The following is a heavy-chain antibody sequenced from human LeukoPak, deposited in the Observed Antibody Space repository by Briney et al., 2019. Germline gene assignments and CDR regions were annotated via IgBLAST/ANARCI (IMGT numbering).Heavy chain of an antibody. V-gene: IGHV3-23*01. CDR1: GFTFSSYA. CDR3: AKDEASSWSKNWFDP. D-gene: IGHD6-13*01. Sequence: PGGSLRLSCAASGFTFSSYAMSWVRQAPGKGLEWVSAISGGGGSTYYADSVKGRFTISRDNSKNTVYLQMNSLRAEDTAVYYCAKDEASSWSKNWFDPWGQGTLVTVSP. J-gene: IGHJ5*02. CDR2: ISGGGGST.